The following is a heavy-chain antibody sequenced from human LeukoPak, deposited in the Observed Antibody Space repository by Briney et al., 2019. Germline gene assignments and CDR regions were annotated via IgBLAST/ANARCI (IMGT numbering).Heavy chain of an antibody. CDR2: ISSSGSAT. CDR3: ARVRAAYYYGMDV. CDR1: GFTFSSYE. J-gene: IGHJ6*02. V-gene: IGHV3-48*03. Sequence: PGGSLRLSCAASGFTFSSYEMNWVRQAPGKGLEWVSYISSSGSATYYADSVRGRFTVSRDNAKNSLSLQMNSLRAEDTAVYCCARVRAAYYYGMDVWGRGTTVTVSS.